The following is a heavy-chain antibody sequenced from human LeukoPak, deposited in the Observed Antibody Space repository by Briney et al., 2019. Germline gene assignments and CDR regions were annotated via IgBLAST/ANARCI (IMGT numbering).Heavy chain of an antibody. CDR2: MNQDGSDK. CDR1: GFTFSSYA. V-gene: IGHV3-7*01. CDR3: VSQFSSSSFY. D-gene: IGHD6-6*01. Sequence: PGGSLRLSCAASGFTFSSYAMSWVRQAPGRGLEWVANMNQDGSDKSYVDSVKGRFTISRDNAKNSLYLQMDSLRAEDTAMYYCVSQFSSSSFYWGQGTPVTVSS. J-gene: IGHJ4*02.